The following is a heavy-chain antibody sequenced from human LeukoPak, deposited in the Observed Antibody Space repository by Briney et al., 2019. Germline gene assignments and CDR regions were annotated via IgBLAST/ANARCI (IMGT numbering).Heavy chain of an antibody. CDR2: IIPIFGTA. CDR1: GYTFTTHD. Sequence: ASVKVSCKASGYTFTTHDINWVRQAPGQGLEWMGGIIPIFGTANYAQKFQGRVTITADESTSTAYMELSSLRSEDTAVYYCARDGSSGYYSIRRNYYYYGMDVWGQGTTVTVSS. V-gene: IGHV1-69*13. CDR3: ARDGSSGYYSIRRNYYYYGMDV. J-gene: IGHJ6*02. D-gene: IGHD3-22*01.